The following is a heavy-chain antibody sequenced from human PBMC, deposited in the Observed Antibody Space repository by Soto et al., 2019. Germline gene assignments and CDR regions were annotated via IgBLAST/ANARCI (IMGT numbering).Heavy chain of an antibody. Sequence: PGGSLRLSCVASGFTFSYYYMSWIRQSPGKGLKWVSFISSSSSIYTAYADSVKGRFTITRDNAKNSLYLQMTGLRAEDTAVYYCARASRNLDYWGQGTLVTVSS. J-gene: IGHJ4*02. D-gene: IGHD1-1*01. CDR2: ISSSSSIYT. CDR1: GFTFSYYY. CDR3: ARASRNLDY. V-gene: IGHV3-11*06.